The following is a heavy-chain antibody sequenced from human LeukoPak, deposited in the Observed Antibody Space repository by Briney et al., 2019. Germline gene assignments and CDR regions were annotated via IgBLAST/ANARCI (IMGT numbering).Heavy chain of an antibody. CDR3: ARDTGGSGAFDI. D-gene: IGHD3-10*01. V-gene: IGHV1-58*02. CDR2: IVVGSGNT. Sequence: SVKVSCKASGFTFSNSAMQWVRQARGQRLEWIGWIVVGSGNTNYAQKFQERVTITRDMSTSTAYMELRSLRSDDTAVYYCARDTGGSGAFDIWGQGTMVTVSS. CDR1: GFTFSNSA. J-gene: IGHJ3*02.